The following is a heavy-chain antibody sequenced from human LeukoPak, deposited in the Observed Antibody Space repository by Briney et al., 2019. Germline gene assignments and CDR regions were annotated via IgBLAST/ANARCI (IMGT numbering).Heavy chain of an antibody. V-gene: IGHV4-39*01. D-gene: IGHD2-2*01. CDR2: TYYSGST. J-gene: IGHJ6*02. Sequence: SETLSLTCTVSGGSISSSSYYWGWIRQPPGKGLEWIGSTYYSGSTYYNASLKSRVTISVDTSKNQFSLKLSSVTAADMAVYYCARYCSSTSCYYYGMDVWGQGTTVTVSS. CDR3: ARYCSSTSCYYYGMDV. CDR1: GGSISSSSYY.